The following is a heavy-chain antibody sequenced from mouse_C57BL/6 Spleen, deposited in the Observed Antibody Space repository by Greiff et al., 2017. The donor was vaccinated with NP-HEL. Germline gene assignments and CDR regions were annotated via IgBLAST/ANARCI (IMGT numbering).Heavy chain of an antibody. CDR1: GYTFTDYN. CDR2: INPNNGGT. V-gene: IGHV1-18*01. J-gene: IGHJ3*01. D-gene: IGHD1-1*01. CDR3: AREGSDYYGSSLFAY. Sequence: EVQLQQSGPELVKPGASVKIPCKASGYTFTDYNMDWVKQSHGKSLEWIGDINPNNGGTIYNQKFKGKATLTVDKSSSTAYMELRSLTSEDTAVYYCAREGSDYYGSSLFAYWGQGTLVTVSA.